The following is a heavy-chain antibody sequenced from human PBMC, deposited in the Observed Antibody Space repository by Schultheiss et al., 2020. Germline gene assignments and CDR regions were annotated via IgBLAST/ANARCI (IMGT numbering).Heavy chain of an antibody. J-gene: IGHJ4*02. D-gene: IGHD6-6*01. CDR2: ISYDGSNK. V-gene: IGHV3-30*03. CDR3: ARSSSSSGGGFDY. CDR1: GFIFSNYA. Sequence: GGSLRLSCSASGFIFSNYAMIWVRQAPGKGLEWVAVISYDGSNKYYADSVKGRFTISRDNSKNTLYLQMNSLRAEDTAVYYCARSSSSSGGGFDYWGQGTLVTVSS.